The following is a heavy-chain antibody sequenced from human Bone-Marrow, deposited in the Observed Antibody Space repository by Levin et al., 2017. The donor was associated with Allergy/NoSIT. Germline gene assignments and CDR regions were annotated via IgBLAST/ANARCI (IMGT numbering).Heavy chain of an antibody. CDR1: GGSISSGGYY. CDR2: IYYSGST. Sequence: SETLSLTCTVSGGSISSGGYYWSWIRQHPGKGLEWIGYIYYSGSTYYNPSLKSRVTISVDTSKNQFSLKLSSVTAADTAVYYCARRIAAAGSDYWGQGTLVTVSS. V-gene: IGHV4-31*03. D-gene: IGHD6-13*01. CDR3: ARRIAAAGSDY. J-gene: IGHJ4*02.